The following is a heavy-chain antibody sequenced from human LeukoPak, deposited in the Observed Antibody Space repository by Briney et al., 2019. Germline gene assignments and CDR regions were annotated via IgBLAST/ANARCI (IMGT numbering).Heavy chain of an antibody. J-gene: IGHJ6*02. CDR1: GFTFSFFG. CDR2: ISYDGSNK. V-gene: IGHV3-30*18. D-gene: IGHD3-22*01. CDR3: AKEGYYYDSSGYNYYYGMDV. Sequence: GGSLRLSCAASGFTFSFFGMHWVRQAPGKGLEWVAVISYDGSNKYYADSVKGRFTISRDNSKNTLYLQMNSLRAEDTAVYYCAKEGYYYDSSGYNYYYGMDVWGQGTTVTVSS.